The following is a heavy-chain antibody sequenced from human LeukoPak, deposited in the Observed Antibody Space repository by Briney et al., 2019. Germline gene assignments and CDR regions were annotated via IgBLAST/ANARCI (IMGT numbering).Heavy chain of an antibody. D-gene: IGHD3-22*01. CDR1: GFTVSSNF. CDR2: IYSRGGT. CDR3: AKDTARIGYYDSSGYRWIDY. Sequence: GGSLRLSCAASGFTVSSNFMSWVRQAPGKGLECVSVIYSRGGTYYADSVKGRFTISGDNSKNTLYLQMNSLRAEDTAVYYCAKDTARIGYYDSSGYRWIDYWGQGTLVTVSS. J-gene: IGHJ4*02. V-gene: IGHV3-66*03.